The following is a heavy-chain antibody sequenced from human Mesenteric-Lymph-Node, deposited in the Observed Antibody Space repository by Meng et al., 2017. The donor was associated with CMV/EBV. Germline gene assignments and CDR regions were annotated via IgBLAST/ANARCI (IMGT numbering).Heavy chain of an antibody. D-gene: IGHD1-1*01. J-gene: IGHJ5*02. CDR2: IDPDSGGT. Sequence: CRASGYTFTSYGISWVRQAPGPGLEWMGRIDPDSGGTDYAQKFQGRVTMTRDTSVSTAYMELSRLRSDDTAVYYCARQLSSGAPALPWGQGTLVTVSS. CDR1: GYTFTSYG. V-gene: IGHV1-2*06. CDR3: ARQLSSGAPALP.